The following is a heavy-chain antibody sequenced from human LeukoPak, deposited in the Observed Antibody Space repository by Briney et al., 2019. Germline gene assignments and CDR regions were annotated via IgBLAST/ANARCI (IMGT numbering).Heavy chain of an antibody. Sequence: ASVRVSCRTSGYTFSNFGINWVRQAPGQGLEWMGWISGNNDNPNYGQKFQGRFTVTTDSSTSTAYMELRNLTFDDTAVYYCARDGTSTDDYWGQGTLVTVSS. CDR3: ARDGTSTDDY. CDR1: GYTFSNFG. J-gene: IGHJ4*02. CDR2: ISGNNDNP. V-gene: IGHV1-18*01. D-gene: IGHD2-2*01.